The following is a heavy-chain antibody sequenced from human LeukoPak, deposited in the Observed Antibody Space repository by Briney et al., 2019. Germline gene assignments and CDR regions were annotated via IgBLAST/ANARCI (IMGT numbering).Heavy chain of an antibody. J-gene: IGHJ4*02. D-gene: IGHD3-22*01. Sequence: ASVKVSCKASGYTFTNYYMHWVRQAPGQGLEWMGIINPSGGSTRYAQKFQGRVTMTRDMSTSTVYMEVTSLRSEDTAVYYCASDLYYDSSGYYFDLGRFWGQGTLVTVSS. CDR1: GYTFTNYY. CDR2: INPSGGST. CDR3: ASDLYYDSSGYYFDLGRF. V-gene: IGHV1-46*01.